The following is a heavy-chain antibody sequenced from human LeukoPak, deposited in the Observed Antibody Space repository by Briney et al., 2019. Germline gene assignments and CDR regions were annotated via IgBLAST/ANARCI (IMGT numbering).Heavy chain of an antibody. Sequence: GGSLRLSCAASGFTFSSYSMNWVRQAPGKGLEWVSSISSSSSYIYYADSVKGRFTISRDNAKNSLYLQMNSLRAEDTAVYYCAGVTLFDYDSSGYYTPLDYWGQGTLVTVSS. CDR2: ISSSSSYI. CDR1: GFTFSSYS. J-gene: IGHJ4*02. V-gene: IGHV3-21*01. CDR3: AGVTLFDYDSSGYYTPLDY. D-gene: IGHD3-22*01.